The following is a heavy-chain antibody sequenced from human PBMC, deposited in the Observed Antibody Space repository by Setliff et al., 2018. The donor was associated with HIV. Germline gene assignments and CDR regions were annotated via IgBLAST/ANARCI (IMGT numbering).Heavy chain of an antibody. J-gene: IGHJ4*02. CDR2: IFHDGSNK. Sequence: GGSLRLSCAASGFSFSSYAMHWVRQTPGKGLEWVAIIFHDGSNKYYADSVKGRFTISRDNAKNSLYLQMNSLGAEDTAVYYCARFRLYHYSNKVDYWGQGTMVTVSS. V-gene: IGHV3-33*01. CDR1: GFSFSSYA. CDR3: ARFRLYHYSNKVDY. D-gene: IGHD4-4*01.